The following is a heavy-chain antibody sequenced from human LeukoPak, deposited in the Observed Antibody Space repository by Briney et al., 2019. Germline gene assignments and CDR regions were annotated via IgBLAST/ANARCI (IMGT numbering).Heavy chain of an antibody. D-gene: IGHD1-14*01. Sequence: PSETLSLTCTVSGGSIGSYYWSWIRQPPGKGLEWIGYTHYSGSTNYNPSLKSRVTISVDTSKNQFSLKLSSVTAADTAVYYCASAPDPDYYFDCWGQGTLVTVSS. CDR3: ASAPDPDYYFDC. J-gene: IGHJ4*02. CDR2: THYSGST. CDR1: GGSIGSYY. V-gene: IGHV4-59*12.